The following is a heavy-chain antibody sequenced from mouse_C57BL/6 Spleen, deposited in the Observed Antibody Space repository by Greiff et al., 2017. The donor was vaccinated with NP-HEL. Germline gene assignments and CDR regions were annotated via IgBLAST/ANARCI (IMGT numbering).Heavy chain of an antibody. CDR2: IYPGSGST. D-gene: IGHD1-1*01. J-gene: IGHJ1*03. V-gene: IGHV1-55*01. CDR3: ATSTVVAHWYFDV. Sequence: QLQQPGAELVKPGASVKMSCKASGYTFTSYWITWVKQRPGQGLAWIGDIYPGSGSTNYNEKFKSKATLTVDTSSSTAYMQLSSLTSEVSAVYYCATSTVVAHWYFDVWGTGTTVTVSS. CDR1: GYTFTSYW.